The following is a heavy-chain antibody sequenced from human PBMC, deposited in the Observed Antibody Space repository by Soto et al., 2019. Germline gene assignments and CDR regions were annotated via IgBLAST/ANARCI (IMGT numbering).Heavy chain of an antibody. CDR3: ARGLYYDFWSGSWFDP. CDR2: INPNSGGT. V-gene: IGHV1-2*04. D-gene: IGHD3-3*01. J-gene: IGHJ5*02. CDR1: GYTFTGYY. Sequence: ASVQVSFKASGYTFTGYYMHWVRQAPGQGLEWMGWINPNSGGTNYAQKFQGWVTMTRDTSISTAYMELSRLRSDDTAVYYCARGLYYDFWSGSWFDPWGQGTLVTVSS.